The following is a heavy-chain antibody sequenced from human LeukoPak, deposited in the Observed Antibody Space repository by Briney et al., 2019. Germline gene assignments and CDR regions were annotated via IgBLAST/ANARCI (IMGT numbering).Heavy chain of an antibody. CDR1: GGSISSSTYY. D-gene: IGHD5-12*01. Sequence: TSETLSLTCTVSGGSISSSTYYWGWIRQPPGKGLEWIVSIYYSGSTYYNPSLKSRVTISVDTSKNQFSLTLSSVTAAETAVYYCARARPHSGSDFGDFDYWGQGTLVTVSS. CDR2: IYYSGST. V-gene: IGHV4-39*07. CDR3: ARARPHSGSDFGDFDY. J-gene: IGHJ4*02.